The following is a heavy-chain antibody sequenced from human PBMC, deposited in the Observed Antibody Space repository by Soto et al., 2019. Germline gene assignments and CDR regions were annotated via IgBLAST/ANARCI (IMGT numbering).Heavy chain of an antibody. V-gene: IGHV5-51*01. Sequence: PGESLKISCMGSGYIFTSYWIGWVRQMPGKGLGWMGIIYPGDSDTRYSPSFQGQVTISADKSINTAYLQWSSLKASDTAMYYCVTIPTYYYDSSGYYMTDYWGQGTLVTVSS. J-gene: IGHJ4*02. D-gene: IGHD3-22*01. CDR3: VTIPTYYYDSSGYYMTDY. CDR2: IYPGDSDT. CDR1: GYIFTSYW.